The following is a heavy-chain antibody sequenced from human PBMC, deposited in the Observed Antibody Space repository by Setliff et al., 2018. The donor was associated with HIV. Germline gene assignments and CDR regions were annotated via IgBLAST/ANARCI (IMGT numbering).Heavy chain of an antibody. V-gene: IGHV4-4*07. D-gene: IGHD3-22*01. J-gene: IGHJ3*02. CDR1: GDYVSGYY. CDR2: VHNSAGS. Sequence: SETLSLTCAVSGDYVSGYYWSWIRQPAGRGLEWIGRVHNSAGSNYNPSLKGRVTMSVDTAKNQLSLKLTAVSAADTAVSYCARDRIEVLADSPHDVFDIWGRGIMVTVSS. CDR3: ARDRIEVLADSPHDVFDI.